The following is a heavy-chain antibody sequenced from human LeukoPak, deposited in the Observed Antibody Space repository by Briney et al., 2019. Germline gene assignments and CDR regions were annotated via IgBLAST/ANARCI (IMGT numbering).Heavy chain of an antibody. J-gene: IGHJ3*02. Sequence: ASETLSLTCTVSGGSISSYHWGWIRQPPGKGLEWIGYIYYSGSTNYNPSLKSRVTISVDTSKNQFSLKLSSVTAADTAVYYCARRTTVVYNVFDIWGQGTMVTVSS. CDR1: GGSISSYH. D-gene: IGHD4-11*01. V-gene: IGHV4-59*08. CDR3: ARRTTVVYNVFDI. CDR2: IYYSGST.